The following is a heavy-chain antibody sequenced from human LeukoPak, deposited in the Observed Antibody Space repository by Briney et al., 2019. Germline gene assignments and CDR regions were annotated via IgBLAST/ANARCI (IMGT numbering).Heavy chain of an antibody. V-gene: IGHV1-69*13. CDR1: GGTFSSYA. CDR2: IIPIFGTA. D-gene: IGHD6-6*01. Sequence: SVKVSCKASGGTFSSYAISWVRQAPGQGLEWMGGIIPIFGTANYAQKFQGRVTITADESTSTAYMELSSLRSEDTAVYYCARYSSSATLLLDYWGQGTLVTVSS. J-gene: IGHJ4*02. CDR3: ARYSSSATLLLDY.